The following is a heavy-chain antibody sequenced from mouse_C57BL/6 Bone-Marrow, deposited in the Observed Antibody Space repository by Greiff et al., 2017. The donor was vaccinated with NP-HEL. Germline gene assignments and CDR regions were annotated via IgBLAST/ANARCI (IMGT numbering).Heavy chain of an antibody. CDR1: GFSFNTYA. CDR2: IRSKSNNYAT. J-gene: IGHJ2*01. Sequence: EVKLVESGGGLVQPKGSLKLSCAASGFSFNTYAMNWVRQAPGTGLEWVARIRSKSNNYATYYADSVKDRFTISRDDSESMLYLQMNNLKTEDTAMYYCVRQAALILDYWGQGTTLTVSS. CDR3: VRQAALILDY. V-gene: IGHV10-1*01.